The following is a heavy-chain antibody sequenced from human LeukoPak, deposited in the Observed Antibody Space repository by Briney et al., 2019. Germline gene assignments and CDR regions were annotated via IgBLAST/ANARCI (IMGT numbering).Heavy chain of an antibody. CDR2: IYYSGST. J-gene: IGHJ4*02. Sequence: SETLSLTCTVSGGSISSYYWSWIRQPPGKGLEWIGYIYYSGSTNYNPSLKSRVTISVDTSKNRFSLKLSSVTAADTAVYYCARGLWAYCGGDCYPYYFDYWGQGTLVTVSS. CDR3: ARGLWAYCGGDCYPYYFDY. V-gene: IGHV4-59*01. D-gene: IGHD2-21*02. CDR1: GGSISSYY.